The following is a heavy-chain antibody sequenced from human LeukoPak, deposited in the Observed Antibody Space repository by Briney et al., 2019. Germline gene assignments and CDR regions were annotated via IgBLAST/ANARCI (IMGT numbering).Heavy chain of an antibody. CDR1: GFTFSSYA. J-gene: IGHJ4*02. V-gene: IGHV3-23*01. D-gene: IGHD3-9*01. CDR2: ISGSGGST. CDR3: ANHHYDILTGLFDY. Sequence: GGSLRLSCAASGFTFSSYAMSWVRQAPGKGLEWVSAISGSGGSTYYADSVKGRFTISRDNSKNTLYLQMNGLRAEDTAVYYCANHHYDILTGLFDYWGQGTLVTVSS.